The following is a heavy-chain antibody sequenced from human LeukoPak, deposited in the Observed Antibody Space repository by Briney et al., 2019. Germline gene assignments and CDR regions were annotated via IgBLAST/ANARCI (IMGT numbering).Heavy chain of an antibody. J-gene: IGHJ6*02. V-gene: IGHV4-31*03. CDR3: ARGSTVTTSYGMDV. CDR2: IYYSGST. CDR1: GGSISSGGYY. D-gene: IGHD4-17*01. Sequence: NPSETLSLTCTVSGGSISSGGYYWSWIRQHPGKGLEWIGYIYYSGSTYYNPSPKSRVTISVDTSKNQFSLKLSSVTAADTAVYYCARGSTVTTSYGMDVWGQGTTVTVSS.